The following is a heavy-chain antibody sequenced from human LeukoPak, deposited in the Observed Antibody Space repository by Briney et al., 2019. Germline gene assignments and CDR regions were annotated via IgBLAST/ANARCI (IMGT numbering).Heavy chain of an antibody. V-gene: IGHV1-2*02. CDR1: GYTFTDYY. D-gene: IGHD2-2*01. CDR2: INPNSGGT. J-gene: IGHJ4*02. CDR3: ARAVMYCSSTSCPTYYFDY. Sequence: GAPVKVSCKASGYTFTDYYIHWVRQAPGQGLEWMGWINPNSGGTNYAQKFQGRVTMTRDTSISTAFMELSRLRSDDTPLYYCARAVMYCSSTSCPTYYFDYWGQGTLSPSPQ.